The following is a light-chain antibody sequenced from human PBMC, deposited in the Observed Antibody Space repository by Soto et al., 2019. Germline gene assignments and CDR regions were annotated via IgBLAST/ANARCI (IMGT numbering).Light chain of an antibody. V-gene: IGKV3-20*01. Sequence: EIVLTQSPGTLSLSPGERTTLSCRASQSISSSYLAWYQQKPGQAPRLLVSGASSRATGIPDRFSGSGSGTDFTLTISRPAPEDFALYYCQQYSSTFWTLGQGTKVEIK. CDR3: QQYSSTFWT. CDR1: QSISSSY. J-gene: IGKJ1*01. CDR2: GAS.